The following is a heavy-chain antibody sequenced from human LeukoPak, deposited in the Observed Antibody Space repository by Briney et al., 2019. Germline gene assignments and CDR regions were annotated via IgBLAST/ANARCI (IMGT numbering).Heavy chain of an antibody. D-gene: IGHD3-10*01. CDR1: GFTFSSYW. Sequence: GGSLRLSCAASGFTFSSYWMSWVRLAPGKGLEWVANIKQDGSGAYYVDSVKGRFTISRDNAKNSLYLQMNSLRAEDTAVYYCARARNYYGSGSYSGDYWGQGTLVTVSS. V-gene: IGHV3-7*01. CDR3: ARARNYYGSGSYSGDY. J-gene: IGHJ4*02. CDR2: IKQDGSGA.